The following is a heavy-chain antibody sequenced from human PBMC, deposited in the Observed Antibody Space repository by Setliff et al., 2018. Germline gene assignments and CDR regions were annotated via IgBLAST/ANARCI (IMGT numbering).Heavy chain of an antibody. J-gene: IGHJ4*02. Sequence: ASVKVSCKASGYTFTRYAFSWVRQAPGQGLEWMGWISAYNGNTNYAQKFQGRVTMTTDTSTSTAYMELRSLRSDDTAVYYCARVSEAAAAGFDYWGQGTLVTVSS. CDR3: ARVSEAAAAGFDY. CDR1: GYTFTRYA. V-gene: IGHV1-18*01. D-gene: IGHD6-13*01. CDR2: ISAYNGNT.